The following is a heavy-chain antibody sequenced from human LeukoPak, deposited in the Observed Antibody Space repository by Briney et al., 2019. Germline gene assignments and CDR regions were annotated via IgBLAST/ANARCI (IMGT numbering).Heavy chain of an antibody. CDR3: ARVVGWELGY. CDR2: ISSSSSYI. Sequence: GGSLRLSCAASGFTFSSYSMNWVRQAPGKGLEWVSSISSSSSYIYYADSVKGRFTISRDNAKNSLFLQMDSLRADDTAVCYCARVVGWELGYWGQGTLVTVSS. D-gene: IGHD1-26*01. V-gene: IGHV3-21*01. J-gene: IGHJ4*02. CDR1: GFTFSSYS.